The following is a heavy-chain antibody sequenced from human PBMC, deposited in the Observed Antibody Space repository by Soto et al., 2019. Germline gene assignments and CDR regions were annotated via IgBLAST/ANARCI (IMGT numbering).Heavy chain of an antibody. V-gene: IGHV3-48*01. D-gene: IGHD6-6*01. CDR1: GFTFSSYS. CDR3: ARDSQQLVLDY. CDR2: ISSSSSTI. Sequence: EVQLVESGGGLVQPGGSLRLSCAASGFTFSSYSMNWVRQAPGKGLEWVSYISSSSSTISYADSVKGRFTISRDNAKNSLYLQMNSLRAEDTAVYYCARDSQQLVLDYWGQGTLVTVSS. J-gene: IGHJ4*02.